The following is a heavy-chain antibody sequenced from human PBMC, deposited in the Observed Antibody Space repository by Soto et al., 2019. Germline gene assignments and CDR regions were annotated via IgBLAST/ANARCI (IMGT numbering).Heavy chain of an antibody. CDR3: ARASWSIRFHH. Sequence: PSESLSLTRTVSGGSTSSSSYYWGWIRQPPGKGLEWIGTIYHSGSTNYSPSLKSRVTISEDTSKSQFSLNLNSVTAADTAVYYCARASWSIRFHHWGQGSLVTVSS. CDR2: IYHSGST. J-gene: IGHJ4*02. D-gene: IGHD1-20*01. CDR1: GGSTSSSSYY. V-gene: IGHV4-39*07.